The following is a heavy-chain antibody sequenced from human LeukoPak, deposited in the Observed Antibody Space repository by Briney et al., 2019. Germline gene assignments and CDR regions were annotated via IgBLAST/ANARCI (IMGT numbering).Heavy chain of an antibody. V-gene: IGHV3-23*01. CDR1: GFTFSSYA. CDR2: ISGSGDST. CDR3: AKTRPLDSSSWSHGDY. Sequence: GGSLRLSCAASGFTFSSYAMSWVRQAPGKGLEWVSAISGSGDSTYYGDSVKGRFTISRDNSKNTLYLQMNSLRAEDTAVYYCAKTRPLDSSSWSHGDYWGQGTLATVSS. J-gene: IGHJ4*02. D-gene: IGHD6-13*01.